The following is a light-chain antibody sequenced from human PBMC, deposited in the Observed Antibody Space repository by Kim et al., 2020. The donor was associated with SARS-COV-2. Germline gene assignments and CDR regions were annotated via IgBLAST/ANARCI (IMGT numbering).Light chain of an antibody. CDR3: NTRDSRGNVV. Sequence: SSELTQDPAVSVALGQTVRITCQGDSLRSYYASWYQQKPGQAPVLVIYGKNNRPPGIPDRFSGSSSGNTASLTITGAQAEDEADYYCNTRDSRGNVVFGG. CDR2: GKN. J-gene: IGLJ2*01. CDR1: SLRSYY. V-gene: IGLV3-19*01.